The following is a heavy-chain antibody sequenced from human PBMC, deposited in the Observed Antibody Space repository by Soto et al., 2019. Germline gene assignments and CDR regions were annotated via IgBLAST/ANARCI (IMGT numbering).Heavy chain of an antibody. CDR3: ARKGGGGNTQYYYGMDV. CDR1: GYGFTRHY. J-gene: IGHJ6*02. V-gene: IGHV1-46*01. D-gene: IGHD2-15*01. CDR2: IFPGGVNI. Sequence: ASVKVSCKAIGYGFTRHYIHWVRQAPGQGLEWMGTIFPGGVNIAYAQKFQGRVTITADESTSTAYMELSSLRSEDTAVYYCARKGGGGNTQYYYGMDVWG.